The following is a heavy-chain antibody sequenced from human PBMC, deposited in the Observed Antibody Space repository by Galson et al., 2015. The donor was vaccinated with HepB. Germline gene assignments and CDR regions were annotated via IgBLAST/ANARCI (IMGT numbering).Heavy chain of an antibody. Sequence: SLRLSCAASGFTFSTFAMGWVRQAPGKGLEWVSTLHNDGVTTHIADSVRGRFTISRDNSKNTLFLQMNSLGVEDTALYSCAKFRGMDIGEYHFDHWGQGTLVTVSS. CDR1: GFTFSTFA. D-gene: IGHD2-2*03. J-gene: IGHJ4*02. V-gene: IGHV3-23*05. CDR3: AKFRGMDIGEYHFDH. CDR2: LHNDGVTT.